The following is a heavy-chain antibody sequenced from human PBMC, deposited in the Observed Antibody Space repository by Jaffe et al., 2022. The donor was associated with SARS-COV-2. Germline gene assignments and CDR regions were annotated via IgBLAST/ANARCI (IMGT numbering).Heavy chain of an antibody. Sequence: QVLLQQWGAGLLKPSETLSLTCAVYGGSFSGYYWSWIRQPPGKGLEWIGEINHSGSTNYNPSLKSRVTISVDTSKNQFSLKLSSVTAADTAVYYCARGPYYDILTGYGPAFDIWGQGTMVTVSS. CDR2: INHSGST. CDR1: GGSFSGYY. J-gene: IGHJ3*02. D-gene: IGHD3-9*01. CDR3: ARGPYYDILTGYGPAFDI. V-gene: IGHV4-34*01.